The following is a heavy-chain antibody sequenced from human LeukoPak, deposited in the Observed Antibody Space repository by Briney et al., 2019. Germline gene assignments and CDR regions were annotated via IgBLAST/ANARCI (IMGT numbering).Heavy chain of an antibody. CDR1: GFTFDDYT. CDR2: ISWDGGST. Sequence: GGSLRLSCAASGFTFDDYTMHWVRQAPGKGLEWVSLISWDGGSTYYADSVKGRFTISRDNSKNSLYLQMSSLRTEDTALYYCAKDFGVVPGGYFGYWGQGTLVTVSS. V-gene: IGHV3-43*01. D-gene: IGHD3-3*01. CDR3: AKDFGVVPGGYFGY. J-gene: IGHJ4*02.